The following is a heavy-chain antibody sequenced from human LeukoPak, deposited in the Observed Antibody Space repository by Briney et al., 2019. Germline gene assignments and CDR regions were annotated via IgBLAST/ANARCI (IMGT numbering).Heavy chain of an antibody. CDR3: ARVSPLARYCSGGSCYSGY. D-gene: IGHD2-15*01. V-gene: IGHV4-30-4*07. CDR2: IYYSGST. CDR1: GGSISSGGYS. Sequence: SETLSLTCGVSGGSISSGGYSWSWIRQPPGKGLEWIGYIYYSGSTYYNPSLKSRVTISVDTSKNQFSLKLSSVTAADTAVYYCARVSPLARYCSGGSCYSGYWGQGTLVTVSS. J-gene: IGHJ4*02.